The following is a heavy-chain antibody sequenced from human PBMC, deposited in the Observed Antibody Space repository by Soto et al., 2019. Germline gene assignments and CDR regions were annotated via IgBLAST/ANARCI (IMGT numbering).Heavy chain of an antibody. V-gene: IGHV4-4*07. CDR2: MYTSGNT. J-gene: IGHJ6*02. D-gene: IGHD6-19*01. CDR3: ARMYNSGYYRPEGDYYFYGLDV. Sequence: QVQLQESGPGLVKPSETLSVTCSVSGASIRDYYWSWIRQPAGKGLEWIWRMYTSGNTKYNPSLTSRLTVSTDTSVNQFSVNLRSVTAADTAIYFCARMYNSGYYRPEGDYYFYGLDVWGQGTTVTVSS. CDR1: GASIRDYY.